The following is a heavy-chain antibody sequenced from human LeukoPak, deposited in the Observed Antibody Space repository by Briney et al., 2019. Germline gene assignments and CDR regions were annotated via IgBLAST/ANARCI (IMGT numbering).Heavy chain of an antibody. J-gene: IGHJ4*02. D-gene: IGHD4-17*01. V-gene: IGHV3-23*01. CDR2: ISGSGGST. CDR3: AKGGSDGESLFDY. Sequence: GGSLRLSCAASGFIFSSYAMSWVRQAPGKGLEWVSGISGSGGSTYYADSDSVKGRFTISRDNSKNTLFLQMNSLRAEDTAVYYCAKGGSDGESLFDYWGQGTLVTVSS. CDR1: GFIFSSYA.